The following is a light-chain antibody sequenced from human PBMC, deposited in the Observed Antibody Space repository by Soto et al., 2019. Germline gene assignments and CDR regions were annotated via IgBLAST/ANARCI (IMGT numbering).Light chain of an antibody. CDR2: GSS. CDR1: QRITSY. Sequence: DIQLTQSPSSLSASVGDRVTMTCRTSQRITSYLNWYQQKPGKAPRLLIYGSSSLQGGVPSRFSGSGSGTEFTLTISSLQPDDFATYYCQHYNSYSEAFGQGTKVDIK. V-gene: IGKV1-5*01. CDR3: QHYNSYSEA. J-gene: IGKJ1*01.